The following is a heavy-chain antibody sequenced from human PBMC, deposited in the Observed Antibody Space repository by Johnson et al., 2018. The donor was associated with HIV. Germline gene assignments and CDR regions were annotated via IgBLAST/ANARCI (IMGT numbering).Heavy chain of an antibody. Sequence: QLVESGGDVVQPGRSLRLSCAASGFTFSSYGIHWVRQAPGKGLEWVAVISYDGSNKYYADSVKGRFTISRDNSKNTLFLQMNSLRAEDTAVYYCARDGQVYYNFWISSLAFDIWGQGTMVTVSS. J-gene: IGHJ3*02. CDR2: ISYDGSNK. CDR3: ARDGQVYYNFWISSLAFDI. D-gene: IGHD3-3*01. CDR1: GFTFSSYG. V-gene: IGHV3-30-3*01.